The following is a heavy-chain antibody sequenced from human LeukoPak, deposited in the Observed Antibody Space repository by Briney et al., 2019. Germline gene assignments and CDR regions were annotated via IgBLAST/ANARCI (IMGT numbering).Heavy chain of an antibody. Sequence: GGSLRLSCAASGFTFSSYSMNWVRQAPGKGLEWVSSISSSSSYIYYADSVKGRFTISRDNAKNSLYLQMNSLRAEDTAVYYFARDQVDGSSSWFDYWGQGTLVTVSS. CDR3: ARDQVDGSSSWFDY. V-gene: IGHV3-21*01. D-gene: IGHD6-13*01. CDR1: GFTFSSYS. CDR2: ISSSSSYI. J-gene: IGHJ4*02.